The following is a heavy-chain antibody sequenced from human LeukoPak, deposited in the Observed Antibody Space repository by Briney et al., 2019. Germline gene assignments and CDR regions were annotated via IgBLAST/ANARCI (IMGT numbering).Heavy chain of an antibody. D-gene: IGHD3-9*01. CDR3: ARGLRYFRSLDY. J-gene: IGHJ4*02. Sequence: SETLSLTCTVSGGSISSYYWSWIRQPPGKGLEWIGYIYYSGSTNYNPSLTSRVTISVDTSKNQFSLKLSSVTAADTAVYYCARGLRYFRSLDYWGQGTLVTVSS. CDR2: IYYSGST. V-gene: IGHV4-59*01. CDR1: GGSISSYY.